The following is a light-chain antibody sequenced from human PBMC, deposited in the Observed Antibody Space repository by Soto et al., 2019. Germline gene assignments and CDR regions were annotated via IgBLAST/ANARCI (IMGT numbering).Light chain of an antibody. CDR3: VLYMGGGIWV. Sequence: QAVVTQEPSFSVSPGGTVTLTCGLSSGSVSTNYYPNWYQQTPGQAARTLIYNTNTRSSGVPDRFSGSILGNKAALTITGAQADDESDYYCVLYMGGGIWVFGGGTKLTVL. J-gene: IGLJ3*02. V-gene: IGLV8-61*01. CDR1: SGSVSTNYY. CDR2: NTN.